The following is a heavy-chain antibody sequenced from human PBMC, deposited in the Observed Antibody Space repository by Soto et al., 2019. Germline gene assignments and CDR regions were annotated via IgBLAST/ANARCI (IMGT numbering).Heavy chain of an antibody. CDR1: GFTFSSYS. D-gene: IGHD3-22*01. CDR2: ISSSSSTI. Sequence: EVQLVESGGGLVQPGGSLRLSCAASGFTFSSYSMNWVRQAPGKGLEGVSYISSSSSTIYYADSVKGRFTISRDNAKNSLYLQMNSLRDEDTAVYYCARGRYYYDSSGLYYFDYWGQGTLVTVSS. V-gene: IGHV3-48*02. J-gene: IGHJ4*02. CDR3: ARGRYYYDSSGLYYFDY.